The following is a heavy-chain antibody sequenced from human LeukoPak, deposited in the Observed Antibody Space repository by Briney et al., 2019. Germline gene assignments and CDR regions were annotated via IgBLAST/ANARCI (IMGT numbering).Heavy chain of an antibody. CDR3: ARDLSRGWYPEYWFDP. J-gene: IGHJ5*02. V-gene: IGHV4-59*01. CDR2: IYYSGST. Sequence: SETLSLTCTVSGGSISSYYWSWIRQPPGKGLEWIGYIYYSGSTNYNPSLKSRVTISVDTSKNQFSLKLSSVTAADTAVYYCARDLSRGWYPEYWFDPWGQGTQVTVSS. CDR1: GGSISSYY. D-gene: IGHD6-19*01.